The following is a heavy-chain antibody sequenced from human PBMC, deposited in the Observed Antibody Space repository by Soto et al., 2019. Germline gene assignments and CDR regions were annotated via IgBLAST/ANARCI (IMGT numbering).Heavy chain of an antibody. V-gene: IGHV2-70*01. CDR3: ARIIAEQLGYYYYGMDV. Sequence: GSGPTLVNPTQTLTLTCTFSGFSLSTSGMCVSWIRQPPGKALEWLALIDWDDDKYYSTSLKTRLTISKDTSKNQVVLTMTNMDPVDTATYYCARIIAEQLGYYYYGMDVWGQGTTVTVSS. CDR1: GFSLSTSGMC. J-gene: IGHJ6*02. D-gene: IGHD6-6*01. CDR2: IDWDDDK.